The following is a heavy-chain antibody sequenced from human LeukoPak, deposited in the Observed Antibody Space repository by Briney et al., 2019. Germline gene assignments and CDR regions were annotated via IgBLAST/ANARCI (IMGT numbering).Heavy chain of an antibody. CDR1: GGSFSGYY. CDR2: INHSGST. V-gene: IGHV4-34*01. CDR3: ARVQTTTRFDFDY. D-gene: IGHD4-17*01. J-gene: IGHJ4*02. Sequence: SETLSLTCAVYGGSFSGYYWSWIRQPPGKGLEWIGEINHSGSTNYNPSLKSRVTISVDTSKNQFSLKLSSVTAADTAVYYCARVQTTTRFDFDYWGQGTLVTVSS.